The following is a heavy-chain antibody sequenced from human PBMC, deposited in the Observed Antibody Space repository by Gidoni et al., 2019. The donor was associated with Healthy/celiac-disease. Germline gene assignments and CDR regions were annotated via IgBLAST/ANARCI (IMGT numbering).Heavy chain of an antibody. CDR3: ARGNLEWLGYLDY. D-gene: IGHD3-3*01. V-gene: IGHV3-53*01. CDR2: IYSGGST. CDR1: GFTVSSDY. J-gene: IGHJ4*02. Sequence: EVQLVESGGGLIQPGGSLRLSCAASGFTVSSDYMSWVRQAPGQGLERVSVIYSGGSTYYEDAVKGRFTIARDNAKNTLYLQMNSLRAEDTAVYYCARGNLEWLGYLDYWGQGTLVTVSS.